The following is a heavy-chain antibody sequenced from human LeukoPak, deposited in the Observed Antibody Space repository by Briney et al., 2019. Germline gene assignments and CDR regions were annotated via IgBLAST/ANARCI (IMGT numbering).Heavy chain of an antibody. D-gene: IGHD3-10*01. Sequence: GRSLRLSCAASGFSFSSCGMHWVRQAPGKGLEWVALISYDGSNKYYSDSVKGRFTISRDNSMNTLYLQMNSLRPEDTAVYYCAKGRYTGSSFFDYWGQGTLVTVSS. CDR3: AKGRYTGSSFFDY. CDR1: GFSFSSCG. V-gene: IGHV3-30*18. J-gene: IGHJ4*02. CDR2: ISYDGSNK.